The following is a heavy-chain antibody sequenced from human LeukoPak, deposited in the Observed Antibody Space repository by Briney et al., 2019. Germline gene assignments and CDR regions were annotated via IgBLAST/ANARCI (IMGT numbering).Heavy chain of an antibody. J-gene: IGHJ4*02. D-gene: IGHD3-3*01. V-gene: IGHV3-23*01. CDR3: AKSRTITIFGVVTSRQYPNDY. CDR2: ISGSGGST. Sequence: GGSLRLSCAASGFTFSSYAMSWVRQAPGKGLEWVSAISGSGGSTYYADSVKGRFTISRDNSKNTLYLQMNSLRAEDTAVYYCAKSRTITIFGVVTSRQYPNDYWGQGTLVTVSP. CDR1: GFTFSSYA.